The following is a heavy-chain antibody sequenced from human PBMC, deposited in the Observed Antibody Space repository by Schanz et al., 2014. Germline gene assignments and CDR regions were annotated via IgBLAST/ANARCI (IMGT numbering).Heavy chain of an antibody. V-gene: IGHV3-66*01. D-gene: IGHD6-13*01. J-gene: IGHJ3*02. CDR2: MFPGGNT. CDR3: VRAKDAGYSSSWYLMNGFDI. Sequence: EQLVESGGGLVQPGGSLRLSCAASGFRVITNYMTWVRQAPGKGLELVSIMFPGGNTYYADSVKGRFTISRDNSKNTLFLQMNSLRDEDTAVYYCVRAKDAGYSSSWYLMNGFDIWGQGTILTVSS. CDR1: GFRVITNY.